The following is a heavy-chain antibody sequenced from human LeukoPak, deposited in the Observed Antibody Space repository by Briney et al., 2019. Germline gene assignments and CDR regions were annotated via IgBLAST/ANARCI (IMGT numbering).Heavy chain of an antibody. V-gene: IGHV4-59*01. D-gene: IGHD6-6*01. CDR1: GXSISSYY. Sequence: SETLSLTCTVSGXSISSYYWSWIRQPPGKGREWIGYIYYSGSTNYKPSLKSRVTISVDTSKNQFSLKLSSVTAADTAVYYCAREDSSSGVDYWGQGTLVTVSS. J-gene: IGHJ4*02. CDR3: AREDSSSGVDY. CDR2: IYYSGST.